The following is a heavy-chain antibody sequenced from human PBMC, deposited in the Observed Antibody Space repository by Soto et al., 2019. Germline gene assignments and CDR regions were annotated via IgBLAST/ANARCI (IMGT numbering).Heavy chain of an antibody. CDR3: ATAGTGNKLRRRRYYYYYMDV. Sequence: QVQLVQSGAEVKKPGASLKVSCKVSGYTLTELSMHWVRQAPGKGLEWMGGFDPEDGETIYAQKFQGRVTMTEDTSTDTAYMELSSLRSEDTAVYYCATAGTGNKLRRRRYYYYYMDVWGKGTTVTVSS. V-gene: IGHV1-24*01. CDR2: FDPEDGET. D-gene: IGHD1-1*01. CDR1: GYTLTELS. J-gene: IGHJ6*03.